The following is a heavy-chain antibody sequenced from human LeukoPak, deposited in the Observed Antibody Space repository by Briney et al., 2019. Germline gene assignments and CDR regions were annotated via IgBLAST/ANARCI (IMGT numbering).Heavy chain of an antibody. J-gene: IGHJ4*02. CDR3: ARGPFASGSYSLYGYGSVFDY. D-gene: IGHD3-10*01. V-gene: IGHV3-48*03. Sequence: GGSLRLSCAASGFTFGSYEMNWVRQAPGKGLEWVSYISSSGSTIYYADSVKGRFTISRDNAKNSLYLQMNSLRAEDTAVYYCARGPFASGSYSLYGYGSVFDYWGQGTLVTVSS. CDR2: ISSSGSTI. CDR1: GFTFGSYE.